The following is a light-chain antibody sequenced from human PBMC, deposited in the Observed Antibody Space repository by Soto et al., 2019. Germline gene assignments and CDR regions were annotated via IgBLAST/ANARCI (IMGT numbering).Light chain of an antibody. J-gene: IGKJ1*01. V-gene: IGKV1-5*03. CDR1: QSISSW. Sequence: DIQMTQSPSTLSASVGDRVTITCRASQSISSWLAWYQQKPGTAPKLLLYKASTLHTGVPSRFSGSGSGTEFTLTISSLPPDDFATYYCQQYNGNWTFSHGTKVE. CDR3: QQYNGNWT. CDR2: KAS.